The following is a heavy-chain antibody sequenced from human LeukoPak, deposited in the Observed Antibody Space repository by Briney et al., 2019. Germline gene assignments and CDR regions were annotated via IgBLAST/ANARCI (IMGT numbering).Heavy chain of an antibody. D-gene: IGHD3-9*01. CDR2: ISYDGSNK. CDR1: GFTFSSYA. Sequence: GRSLRLSCAASGFTFSSYAMHWVRQAPGKGLEWVAVISYDGSNKYYADSVKGRFTISRDNSNYTLYLQMNSLRAEDTALYYCANFEGSSQAFHLWGQGTLVTVSS. V-gene: IGHV3-30-3*01. CDR3: ANFEGSSQAFHL. J-gene: IGHJ3*01.